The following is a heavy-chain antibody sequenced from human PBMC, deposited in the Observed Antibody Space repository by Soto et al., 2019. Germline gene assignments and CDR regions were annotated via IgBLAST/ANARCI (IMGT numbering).Heavy chain of an antibody. J-gene: IGHJ3*02. D-gene: IGHD3-16*01. V-gene: IGHV3-23*01. CDR1: GVTFSGYA. CDR3: ATRHDYGGNLDAVDI. Sequence: EVQLLESGGGLVQPGGSLRLSCTASGVTFSGYAMSWVRQALGKGLEWVSAISGTGGNTYYADSVKGRFTISRDNSESTLFLQTHSLRADDTAVYYCATRHDYGGNLDAVDIWGQGTTVAVSS. CDR2: ISGTGGNT.